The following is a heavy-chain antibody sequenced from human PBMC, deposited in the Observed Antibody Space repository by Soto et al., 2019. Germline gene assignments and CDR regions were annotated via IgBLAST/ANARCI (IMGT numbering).Heavy chain of an antibody. Sequence: EVQLVESGGGLVQPGRSLRLSCAGSGFTFDDYVMHWVRQTPGKGLEWVAAIDWNSGSVGYADSVRGRFTISRDNADKSLGLQVNVLMPEVTACDSGLKSRGRYLTNGGMDVWGRGTTVTVSS. V-gene: IGHV3-9*01. CDR1: GFTFDDYV. D-gene: IGHD1-26*01. CDR3: LKSRGRYLTNGGMDV. J-gene: IGHJ6*02. CDR2: IDWNSGSV.